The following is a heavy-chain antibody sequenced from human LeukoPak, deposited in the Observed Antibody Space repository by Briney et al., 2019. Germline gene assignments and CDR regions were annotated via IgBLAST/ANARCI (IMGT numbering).Heavy chain of an antibody. CDR3: EKGGSTSPNGINDY. J-gene: IGHJ4*02. CDR2: ISAGSST. CDR1: GFTFSSYA. Sequence: GGSLRLSCAASGFTFSSYAMSWVRQAPGKGLEWVSAISAGSSTYYSDSVKGRFTISRDNSKNTLYLQMNSLRAEDTAVYYCEKGGSTSPNGINDYWGQGTLVTVSS. V-gene: IGHV3-23*01. D-gene: IGHD2-2*01.